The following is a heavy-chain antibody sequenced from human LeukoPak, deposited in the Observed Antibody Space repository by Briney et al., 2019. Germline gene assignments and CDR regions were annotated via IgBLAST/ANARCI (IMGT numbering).Heavy chain of an antibody. V-gene: IGHV3-64*01. CDR3: ASASQWLVWEA. CDR2: ISSNGHRT. D-gene: IGHD6-19*01. Sequence: PGGSLRLSCAASGFTLSSYSMHWVRQAPGKGLEFVSAISSNGHRTYYANSVKGRFTISRDISKNTLYLQMGSLRPEDMAVYYCASASQWLVWEAWGQGTLVTVSS. J-gene: IGHJ5*02. CDR1: GFTLSSYS.